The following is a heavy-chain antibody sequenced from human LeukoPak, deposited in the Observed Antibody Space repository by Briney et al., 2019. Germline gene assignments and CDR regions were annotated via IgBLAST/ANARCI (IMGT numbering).Heavy chain of an antibody. Sequence: GGSLRHSCAASGFTVSSNYMSWVRQAPGKGLEWVSVIYSGGSTYYADSVKGRFTISRDNSKNTLYLQMNSLRAEDTAVYYCARELYSGSYVGGFDYWGQGTLVTVSS. D-gene: IGHD1-26*01. J-gene: IGHJ4*02. CDR1: GFTVSSNY. CDR2: IYSGGST. V-gene: IGHV3-66*01. CDR3: ARELYSGSYVGGFDY.